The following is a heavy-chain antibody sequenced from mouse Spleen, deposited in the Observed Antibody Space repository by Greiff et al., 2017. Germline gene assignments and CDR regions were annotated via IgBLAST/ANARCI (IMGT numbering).Heavy chain of an antibody. V-gene: IGHV1-85*01. CDR2: IYPRDGST. CDR1: GYTFTSYD. J-gene: IGHJ2*01. D-gene: IGHD2-14*01. CDR3: APAYYRYDGYYFDY. Sequence: QVQLQQSGPELVKPGASVKLSCKASGYTFTSYDINWVKQRPGQGLEWIGWIYPRDGSTKYNEKFKGKATLTVDTSSSTAYMELHSLTSEDSAVYFCAPAYYRYDGYYFDYWGQGTTLTVSS.